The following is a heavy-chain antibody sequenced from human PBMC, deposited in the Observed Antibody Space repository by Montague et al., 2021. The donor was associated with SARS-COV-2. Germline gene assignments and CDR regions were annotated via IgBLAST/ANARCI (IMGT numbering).Heavy chain of an antibody. CDR1: GFTFSSYS. J-gene: IGHJ4*02. D-gene: IGHD3-3*01. CDR2: ISSSSSYI. V-gene: IGHV3-21*01. Sequence: SLSLSCAASGFTFSSYSMNWVRQAPGKGLEWVSSISSSSSYIYYADSVKGRFTISRDNAKNSLYLQMNSLRAEDTAVYYRARDARYDFWSGYYFDYWGQGTLVTVSS. CDR3: ARDARYDFWSGYYFDY.